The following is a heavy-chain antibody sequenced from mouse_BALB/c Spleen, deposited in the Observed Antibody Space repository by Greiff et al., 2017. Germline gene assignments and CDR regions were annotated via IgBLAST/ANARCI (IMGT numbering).Heavy chain of an antibody. CDR1: GYAFTSYW. D-gene: IGHD1-1*01. J-gene: IGHJ4*01. V-gene: IGHV1-5*01. Sequence: VQLKQSGPVLARPGASVKMSCKASGYAFTSYWMHWVKQRPGQGLEWIGAIYPGNSDTSYNQKFKGKAKLTAVTSTSTAYMELSSLTNEDSAVYYCTRGGLLRRVDAMDYWGQGTSVTVSS. CDR2: IYPGNSDT. CDR3: TRGGLLRRVDAMDY.